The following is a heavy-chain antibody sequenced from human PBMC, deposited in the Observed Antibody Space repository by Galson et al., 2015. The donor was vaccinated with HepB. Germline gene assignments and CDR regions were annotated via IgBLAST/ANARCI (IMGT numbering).Heavy chain of an antibody. CDR2: ISSSSSYI. J-gene: IGHJ6*03. CDR3: ARDGDSSGYYSIPYYYYYMDV. V-gene: IGHV3-21*01. CDR1: GFTFSSYS. Sequence: SLRLSCAASGFTFSSYSMNWVRQAPGKGPEWVSSISSSSSYIYYADSVKGRFTISRDNAKNSLYLQMNSLRAEDTAVYYCARDGDSSGYYSIPYYYYYMDVWGKGTTVTVSS. D-gene: IGHD3-22*01.